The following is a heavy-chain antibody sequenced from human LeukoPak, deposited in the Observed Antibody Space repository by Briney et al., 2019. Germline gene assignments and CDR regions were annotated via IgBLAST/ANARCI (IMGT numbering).Heavy chain of an antibody. CDR3: ARGWGYYFDY. Sequence: SETLSLTCAVYGGSFSGYYWSWIRQPPGKGLEWIGEINHSGSTNYNPSLKSRATISVDTSKNQFSLKLSSVTAADTAVYYCARGWGYYFDYWGQGTLVTVSS. CDR1: GGSFSGYY. D-gene: IGHD3-16*01. CDR2: INHSGST. J-gene: IGHJ4*02. V-gene: IGHV4-34*01.